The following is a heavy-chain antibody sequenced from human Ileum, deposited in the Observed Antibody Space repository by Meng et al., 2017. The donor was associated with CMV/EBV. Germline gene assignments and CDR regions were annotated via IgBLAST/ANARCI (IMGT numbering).Heavy chain of an antibody. V-gene: IGHV4-30-4*08. D-gene: IGHD2-15*01. Sequence: GLVRPYTTLPLTSTFGVFTITSGNYCWSWIRQPTGRGLGWSCYIYYSGTPNYKPYIKSRVTISSDTSKNQFSLKLRSVTATDSAVYYCVRQVVAASFDYWGQGALVTVSS. CDR2: IYYSGTP. J-gene: IGHJ4*02. CDR3: VRQVVAASFDY. CDR1: VFTITSGNYC.